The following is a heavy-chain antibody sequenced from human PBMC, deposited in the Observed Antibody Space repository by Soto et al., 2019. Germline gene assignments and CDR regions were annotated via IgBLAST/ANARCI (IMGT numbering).Heavy chain of an antibody. D-gene: IGHD2-21*02. CDR2: IYSRGRT. CDR3: ARGVIGGTGDRFDY. J-gene: IGHJ4*02. CDR1: GFVVSSDY. V-gene: IGHV3-66*01. Sequence: EVQLVESGGGLVQPGGSRRLSCAVSGFVVSSDYLSWVRQAPGKGLEWVSVIYSRGRTYYADSVKGRFTISRDNSKNTLYLQMDSLRAEDTAVYYCARGVIGGTGDRFDYWGQGTLVTVSS.